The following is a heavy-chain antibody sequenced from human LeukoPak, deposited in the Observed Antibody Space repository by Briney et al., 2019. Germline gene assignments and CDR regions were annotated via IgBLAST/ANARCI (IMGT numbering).Heavy chain of an antibody. V-gene: IGHV3-74*01. Sequence: AGSLRLSCAASGFTFSSYWMHWVRQAPGKGLVWVSRIKSDGSGTSYADSVKGRFTISRDNAKNTLYLQMNSLRAEDTAVYYCARGSDSSGWYSSFDYWGQGTLVTVSS. CDR3: ARGSDSSGWYSSFDY. D-gene: IGHD6-19*01. J-gene: IGHJ4*02. CDR2: IKSDGSGT. CDR1: GFTFSSYW.